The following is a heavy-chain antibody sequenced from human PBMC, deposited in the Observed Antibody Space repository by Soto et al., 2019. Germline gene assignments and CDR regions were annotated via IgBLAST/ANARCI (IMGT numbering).Heavy chain of an antibody. Sequence: ASVKGSCKASGYTFTSYGISWVRQAPGQGLEWMGWISAYNGNTNYAQKLQGRVTMTTDTSTSTAYMELRSLRSDDTAVYYCAIPGEYCSSTSCFTWSAPWGQGTLVPVSS. CDR3: AIPGEYCSSTSCFTWSAP. CDR2: ISAYNGNT. D-gene: IGHD2-2*01. J-gene: IGHJ5*02. CDR1: GYTFTSYG. V-gene: IGHV1-18*01.